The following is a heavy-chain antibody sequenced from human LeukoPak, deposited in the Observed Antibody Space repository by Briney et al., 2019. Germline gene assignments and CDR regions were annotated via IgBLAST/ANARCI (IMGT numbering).Heavy chain of an antibody. D-gene: IGHD1-26*01. CDR1: GGSFSGYY. J-gene: IGHJ4*02. Sequence: SETLSLTCAVYGGSFSGYYWSWIRQPPGKGLEWIGEINHSGSTNYNPSLKSRVSISVDTSKNQFSLKLSSVTATDTAVYYCAKEARFLSGNYYGRDDFWGQGTLVTVSS. V-gene: IGHV4-34*01. CDR2: INHSGST. CDR3: AKEARFLSGNYYGRDDF.